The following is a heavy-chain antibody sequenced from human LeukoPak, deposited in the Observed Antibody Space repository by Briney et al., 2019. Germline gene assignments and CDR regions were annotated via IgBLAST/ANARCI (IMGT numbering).Heavy chain of an antibody. D-gene: IGHD3-22*01. V-gene: IGHV3-7*01. CDR3: ARDTSQTEYYDSSGYHDY. CDR1: GFTFSSYG. Sequence: GGSLRLSCAASGFTFSSYGMSWVRQAPGKGLEWVANIKQDGSEKYYVDSVKGRFTISRDNAKNSLYLQMNSLRAEDTAVYYCARDTSQTEYYDSSGYHDYWGQGTLVTVSS. J-gene: IGHJ4*02. CDR2: IKQDGSEK.